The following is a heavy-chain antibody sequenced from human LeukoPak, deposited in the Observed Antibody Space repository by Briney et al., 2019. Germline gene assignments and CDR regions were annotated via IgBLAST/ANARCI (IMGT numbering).Heavy chain of an antibody. V-gene: IGHV4-31*03. Sequence: PSETLSLTCTVSGGSISSGGYCWSWIRQHPGKGLEWIGYIYYSGSTYYNPSLKSRVTISVDTSKNQFSLKLSSVTAADTAVYYCARGARTTFFDYWGQGTLVTVSS. CDR2: IYYSGST. D-gene: IGHD1-7*01. CDR3: ARGARTTFFDY. J-gene: IGHJ4*02. CDR1: GGSISSGGYC.